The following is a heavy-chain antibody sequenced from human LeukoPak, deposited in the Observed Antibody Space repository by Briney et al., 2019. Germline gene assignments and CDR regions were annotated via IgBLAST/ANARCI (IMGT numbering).Heavy chain of an antibody. CDR3: AKATTAIVVDNFFDY. V-gene: IGHV3-23*01. D-gene: IGHD3-22*01. J-gene: IGHJ4*02. Sequence: GSLRLSCAASGFTFTSYAMSWVRQAPGKGLEWVSAISGNGGATYYADSVKGRFTISRDNSKNTLHLQMNSLRAEDTALYYCAKATTAIVVDNFFDYWGQGTLVSVSS. CDR1: GFTFTSYA. CDR2: ISGNGGAT.